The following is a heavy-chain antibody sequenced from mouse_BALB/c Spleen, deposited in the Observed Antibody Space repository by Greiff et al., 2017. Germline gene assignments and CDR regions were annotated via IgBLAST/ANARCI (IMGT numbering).Heavy chain of an antibody. J-gene: IGHJ4*01. Sequence: VQLQQSGAELVRSGASVKLSCTASGFNIKDYYMHWVKQRPEQGLEWIGWIDPENGDTEYAPKFQGKATMTADTSSNTAYLQLSSLTSEDTAVYYCNGCDDAMDYWGQGTSVTVSS. CDR2: IDPENGDT. D-gene: IGHD2-13*01. CDR3: NGCDDAMDY. CDR1: GFNIKDYY. V-gene: IGHV14-4*02.